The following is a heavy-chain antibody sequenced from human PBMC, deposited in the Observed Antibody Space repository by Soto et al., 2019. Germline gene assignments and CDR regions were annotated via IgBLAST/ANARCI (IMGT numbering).Heavy chain of an antibody. Sequence: SETLSLTCAVYGGSFSGYYWSWIRQPPGKGLEWIGEINHSGSTNYNPSLKSRVTISVDTSKNQFSLKLSSVTAADTAVYYCARGRRGGWNVWGKGTTVTVSS. D-gene: IGHD6-19*01. CDR2: INHSGST. CDR3: ARGRRGGWNV. J-gene: IGHJ6*04. CDR1: GGSFSGYY. V-gene: IGHV4-34*01.